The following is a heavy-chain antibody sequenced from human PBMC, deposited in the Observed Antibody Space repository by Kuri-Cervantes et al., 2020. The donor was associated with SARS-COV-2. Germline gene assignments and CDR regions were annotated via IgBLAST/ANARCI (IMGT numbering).Heavy chain of an antibody. CDR1: GFTFSSYS. CDR2: ISSSSSYI. CDR3: ARELGGGSV. Sequence: GGSLRLSCAASGFTFSSYSMNWVRQAPGKGLEWVSSISSSSSYIYYAESVKGRFTISRDNAKNSLYLQMNSLRAEDTAVYYCARELGGGSVWGQGTLVTVSS. J-gene: IGHJ4*02. V-gene: IGHV3-21*01. D-gene: IGHD2-15*01.